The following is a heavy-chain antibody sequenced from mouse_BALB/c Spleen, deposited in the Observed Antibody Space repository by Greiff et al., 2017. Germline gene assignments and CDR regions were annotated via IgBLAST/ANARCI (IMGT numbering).Heavy chain of an antibody. Sequence: EVQLQQSGPELVKPGASVKMSCKASGYTFTSYVMHWVKQKPGQGLEWIGYINPYNDGTKYNEKFKGKATLTSDKSSSTAYMELSSLTSEDSAVYYCAREGIYYGNNEYFDYWGQGTTLTVSS. J-gene: IGHJ2*01. CDR1: GYTFTSYV. CDR2: INPYNDGT. D-gene: IGHD2-1*01. CDR3: AREGIYYGNNEYFDY. V-gene: IGHV1-14*01.